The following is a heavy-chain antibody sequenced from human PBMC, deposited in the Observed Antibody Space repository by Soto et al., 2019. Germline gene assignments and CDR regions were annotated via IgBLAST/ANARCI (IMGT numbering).Heavy chain of an antibody. V-gene: IGHV4-28*01. CDR3: ARREIQGPIDY. D-gene: IGHD1-26*01. Sequence: QVQLQESGPGLVKPSDTLSLTCAVSGYSISSSNWWGWIRQPPGKGLEWMGYIYYSGTTYYNPSLKRQVTMSVDTSKNQFSLKLTSVTAVDTAVYYCARREIQGPIDYWGQGTLVTVSS. CDR2: IYYSGTT. J-gene: IGHJ4*02. CDR1: GYSISSSNW.